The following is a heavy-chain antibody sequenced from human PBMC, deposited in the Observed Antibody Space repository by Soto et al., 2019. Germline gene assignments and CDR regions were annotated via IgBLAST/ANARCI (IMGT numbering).Heavy chain of an antibody. Sequence: PGGSLRLSCAASGFTFSNAGMSWVRQAPGKGLEWVGRIKSKTDGGTTDYAAPVKGRFTISRDDSKNTLYLQMNSLKTEDTAVYYCTTVYLEEGFRSAGFDYWGQGTLVTVSS. CDR2: IKSKTDGGTT. D-gene: IGHD2-21*01. CDR1: GFTFSNAG. V-gene: IGHV3-15*01. J-gene: IGHJ4*02. CDR3: TTVYLEEGFRSAGFDY.